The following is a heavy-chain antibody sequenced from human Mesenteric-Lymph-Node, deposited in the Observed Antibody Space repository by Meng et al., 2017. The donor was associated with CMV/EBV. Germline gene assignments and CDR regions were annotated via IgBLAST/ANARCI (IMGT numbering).Heavy chain of an antibody. CDR2: ISGSSLYI. J-gene: IGHJ4*02. CDR1: GFSFSDYS. CDR3: ARLRASAGTSLDY. V-gene: IGHV3-21*01. D-gene: IGHD6-13*01. Sequence: GGSLRLSCATSGFSFSDYSMNWVRQAPGKGLEWVSSISGSSLYISYADSVKGRFAISRDNAENSLHLQMNSLRAEDTAVYYCARLRASAGTSLDYWGQRTLVTVSS.